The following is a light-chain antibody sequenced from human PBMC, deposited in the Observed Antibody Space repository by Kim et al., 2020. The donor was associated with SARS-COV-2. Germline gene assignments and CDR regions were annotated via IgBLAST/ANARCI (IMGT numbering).Light chain of an antibody. CDR2: QDS. Sequence: VSPGQTASIPCAGDRLGDKYACWYQQKPGQSPVLVFYQDSKRPSGIPERFSGSNSGNTATLTISGTQAMDEADYYCQAWDSSTVVFGGGTQLTVL. CDR1: RLGDKY. J-gene: IGLJ2*01. CDR3: QAWDSSTVV. V-gene: IGLV3-1*01.